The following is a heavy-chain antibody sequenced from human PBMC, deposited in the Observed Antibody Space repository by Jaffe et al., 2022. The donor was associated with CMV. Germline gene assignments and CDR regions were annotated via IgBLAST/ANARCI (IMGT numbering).Heavy chain of an antibody. CDR2: ISAYNGNT. D-gene: IGHD3-22*01. CDR3: ARVFDYYDSSGYLEGFWYFDL. Sequence: QVQLVQSGAEVKKPGASVKVSCKASGYTFTSYGISWVRQAPGQGLEWMGWISAYNGNTNYAQKLQGRVTMTTDTSTSTAYMELRSLRSDDTAVYYCARVFDYYDSSGYLEGFWYFDLWGRGTLVTVSS. CDR1: GYTFTSYG. V-gene: IGHV1-18*01. J-gene: IGHJ2*01.